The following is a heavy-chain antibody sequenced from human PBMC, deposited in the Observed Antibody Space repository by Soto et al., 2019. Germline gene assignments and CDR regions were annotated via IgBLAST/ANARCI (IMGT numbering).Heavy chain of an antibody. D-gene: IGHD5-12*01. V-gene: IGHV3-53*01. CDR2: LYSGGNT. Sequence: GGSLRLSCEASGFTISNNYMSWVRQAPGKGLEWVSVLYSGGNTDYADSVKGRFTISRDNSRSTLYLQMNSLRAEDTAMYFCARARDGYNFLYEPTWGQGTLVTVSS. J-gene: IGHJ4*02. CDR1: GFTISNNY. CDR3: ARARDGYNFLYEPT.